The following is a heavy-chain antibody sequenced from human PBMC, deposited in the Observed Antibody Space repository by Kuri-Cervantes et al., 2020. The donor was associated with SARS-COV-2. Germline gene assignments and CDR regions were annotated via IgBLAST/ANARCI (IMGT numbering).Heavy chain of an antibody. Sequence: GSLRLSCAVYDGSFSGYSWTWIRQPPGKGLEWIGEINYSGTTNYNPSLKSRVTMSVDTSKNQFSLNLTSVTAADTAVYYCARLRRHNNAWFVTGYYMDVWGKGTTVTVSS. CDR3: ARLRRHNNAWFVTGYYMDV. D-gene: IGHD3-10*01. V-gene: IGHV4-34*01. CDR2: INYSGTT. CDR1: DGSFSGYS. J-gene: IGHJ6*03.